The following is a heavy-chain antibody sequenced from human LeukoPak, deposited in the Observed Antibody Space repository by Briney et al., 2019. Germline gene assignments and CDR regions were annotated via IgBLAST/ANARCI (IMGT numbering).Heavy chain of an antibody. CDR1: GNTFTNHD. CDR2: MNPNSGNS. V-gene: IGHV1-8*01. CDR3: AGGYYDNSGYYFDY. D-gene: IGHD3-22*01. J-gene: IGHJ4*02. Sequence: ASVKVSCKASGNTFTNHDINWVRQATGQGLEWMGWMNPNSGNSGYAQKFQGRVTMTRNTSISTAYMDLSSLGSEDTAVYYCAGGYYDNSGYYFDYWGQGTLVTVSS.